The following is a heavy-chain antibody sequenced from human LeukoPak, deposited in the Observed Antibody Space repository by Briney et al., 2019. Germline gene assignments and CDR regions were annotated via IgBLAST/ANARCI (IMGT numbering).Heavy chain of an antibody. CDR3: ARQGCSVGGCYAFDY. CDR2: TYYRSKWYN. J-gene: IGHJ4*02. CDR1: GDSVSSNSAA. V-gene: IGHV6-1*01. Sequence: SQTLSLTCAISGDSVSSNSAAWHWIRQSPSRGLECLGRTYYRSKWYNEYEVFVKSRMTINSDTSKNQFSLQLNSVSPEDTAVYYCARQGCSVGGCYAFDYWGQGILVTVPS. D-gene: IGHD2-15*01.